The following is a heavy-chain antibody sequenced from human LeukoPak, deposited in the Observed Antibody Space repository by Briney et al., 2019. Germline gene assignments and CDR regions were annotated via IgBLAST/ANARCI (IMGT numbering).Heavy chain of an antibody. CDR3: ARVPVAAREYFDY. CDR1: GGSFSGYY. CDR2: INHSGST. Sequence: SETLSLTCAVYGGSFSGYYWSWIRQPPGKGLEWIGEINHSGSTNYNPSLKSRVTISVDTSKNQFSLKLSSVTPADTAVYYCARVPVAAREYFDYWGQGTLVTVSS. J-gene: IGHJ4*02. V-gene: IGHV4-34*01. D-gene: IGHD6-19*01.